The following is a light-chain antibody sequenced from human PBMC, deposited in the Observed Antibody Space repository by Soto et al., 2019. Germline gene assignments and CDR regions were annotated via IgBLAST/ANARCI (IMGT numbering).Light chain of an antibody. V-gene: IGLV2-11*01. CDR2: DVN. Sequence: QSALTQPRSVSGSPGQSVTFSCTGTSGDIGAYNYVSWYQFHPGNAPKMIIYDVNKRPSGVPDRFSGSKSGNTASLTISWLQAEDEADYYCCSYAHTSMVFGGGTKLTVL. CDR3: CSYAHTSMV. J-gene: IGLJ3*02. CDR1: SGDIGAYNY.